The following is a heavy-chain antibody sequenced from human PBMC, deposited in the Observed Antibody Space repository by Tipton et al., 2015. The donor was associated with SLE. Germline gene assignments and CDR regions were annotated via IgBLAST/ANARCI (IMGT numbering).Heavy chain of an antibody. J-gene: IGHJ3*02. Sequence: SLRLSCAASGFTFSSYWMHWVRQAPGKGLVWVSRINSDGSSTCYADSVKGRFTISRDNSKNTLYLQMNSLRAEDTAVYYCAKGIVVVINPDAFDIWGQGTMVTVSS. CDR2: INSDGSST. D-gene: IGHD3-22*01. V-gene: IGHV3-74*01. CDR3: AKGIVVVINPDAFDI. CDR1: GFTFSSYW.